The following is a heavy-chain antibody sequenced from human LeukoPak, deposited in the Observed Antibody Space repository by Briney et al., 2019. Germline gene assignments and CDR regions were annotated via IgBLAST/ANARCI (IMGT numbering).Heavy chain of an antibody. Sequence: NPGGSLRLSCAASGFTFSSYSMNWVRQAPGKGLEWVSSISSNSYYIYYADSVNGRFTISRDNAKNALYLQMNSLRAEDTAVYYCAREAAGYSSGWPDYWGQGTLVTVSS. D-gene: IGHD6-19*01. CDR1: GFTFSSYS. J-gene: IGHJ4*02. V-gene: IGHV3-21*01. CDR3: AREAAGYSSGWPDY. CDR2: ISSNSYYI.